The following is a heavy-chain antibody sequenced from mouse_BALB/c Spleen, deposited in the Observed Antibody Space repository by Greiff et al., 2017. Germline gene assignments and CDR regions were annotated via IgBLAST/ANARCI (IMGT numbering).Heavy chain of an antibody. Sequence: QVQLQQSGAELVKPGASVKLSCKASGYTFTSYYMYWVKQRPGQGLEWIGEINPSNGGTNFNEKFKSKATLTVDKSSSTAYMQLSSLTSEDSAVYYCTRKRDYYSSGGCDYWGQGTTLTVSS. D-gene: IGHD1-1*01. V-gene: IGHV1S81*02. CDR2: INPSNGGT. CDR1: GYTFTSYY. J-gene: IGHJ2*01. CDR3: TRKRDYYSSGGCDY.